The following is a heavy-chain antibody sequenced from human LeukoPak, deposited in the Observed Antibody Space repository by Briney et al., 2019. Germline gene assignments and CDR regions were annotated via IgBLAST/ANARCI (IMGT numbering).Heavy chain of an antibody. CDR1: GYSFTSYW. CDR3: ARPGSIAARPGTYDY. V-gene: IGHV5-51*01. Sequence: GESLQISCKGSGYSFTSYWIGWVRQMPGKGLEWMGIIYPDDSDTSYSPPFQGQVTISADKSISTAYLQWSSLKASDTAMYYCARPGSIAARPGTYDYWGQGTLVTVSS. D-gene: IGHD6-6*01. CDR2: IYPDDSDT. J-gene: IGHJ4*02.